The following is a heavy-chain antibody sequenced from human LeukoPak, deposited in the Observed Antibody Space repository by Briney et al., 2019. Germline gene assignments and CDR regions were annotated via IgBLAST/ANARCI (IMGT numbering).Heavy chain of an antibody. J-gene: IGHJ4*02. CDR1: GGSISNTDYY. Sequence: SETLSLTCTVSGGSISNTDYYWGWIRQPPGEGLEWIGTIYYTGSAYYNPSLRSRVTMSVDTSKNQFSLKLNSVSAADTAVYYCARTRYRRDWEFDYWGQGTLVTVSS. D-gene: IGHD3/OR15-3a*01. CDR3: ARTRYRRDWEFDY. CDR2: IYYTGSA. V-gene: IGHV4-39*01.